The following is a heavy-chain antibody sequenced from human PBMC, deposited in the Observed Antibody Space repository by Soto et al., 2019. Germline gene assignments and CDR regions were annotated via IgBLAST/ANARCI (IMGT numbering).Heavy chain of an antibody. Sequence: QVQLQESGPGLVKPSGTLSLTCAVSGGSISSSNWWSWVRQPPGKGLEWIGEIYHSGSTNYNPSLKSRVTISVDKSTNQFSLKLSSVTAADTAVYYCARRSSTMIVGYDYGVDVWGQGTTVTVSS. J-gene: IGHJ6*02. CDR1: GGSISSSNW. CDR2: IYHSGST. V-gene: IGHV4-4*02. D-gene: IGHD3-22*01. CDR3: ARRSSTMIVGYDYGVDV.